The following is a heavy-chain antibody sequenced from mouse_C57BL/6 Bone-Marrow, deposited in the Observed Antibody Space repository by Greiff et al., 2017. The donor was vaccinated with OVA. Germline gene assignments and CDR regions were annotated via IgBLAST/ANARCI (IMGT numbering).Heavy chain of an antibody. Sequence: QVHVKQSGPELVKPGASVKISCKASGYAFSSSWMNWVKQRPGKGLEWIGRIYPGDGDTNYNGKFKGKATLTADKSSSTAYMQLSSLTSEDSAVYVCARIYYYGSSYHFDYWGQGTTLTVSS. V-gene: IGHV1-82*01. CDR1: GYAFSSSW. CDR3: ARIYYYGSSYHFDY. J-gene: IGHJ2*01. D-gene: IGHD1-1*01. CDR2: IYPGDGDT.